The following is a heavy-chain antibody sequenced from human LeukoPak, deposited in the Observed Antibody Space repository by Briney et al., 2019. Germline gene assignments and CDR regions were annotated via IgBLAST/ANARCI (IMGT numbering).Heavy chain of an antibody. Sequence: SETLSLTCTVSGGSLSSYYWSWIRQPPGKGLEWIGYIYYSGSTNYNPSLKSRVTISVDPSKNQFSLKLSSVTAADTAVYYCASSSGSQLFDYWGQGTLVTVSS. J-gene: IGHJ4*02. CDR2: IYYSGST. CDR1: GGSLSSYY. D-gene: IGHD5-12*01. CDR3: ASSSGSQLFDY. V-gene: IGHV4-59*01.